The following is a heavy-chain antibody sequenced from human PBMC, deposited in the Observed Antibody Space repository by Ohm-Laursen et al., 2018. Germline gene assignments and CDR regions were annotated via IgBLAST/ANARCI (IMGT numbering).Heavy chain of an antibody. CDR1: GDSISAHY. CDR2: IHHTGYT. Sequence: SDTLSLTCSVSGDSISAHYWSWIRQPPGKGLEWIGYIHHTGYTTYNPSLKSRVTISVDTSKNQFSLKLSSVTAADTAVYYCARGTLMVAFDIWGQGTMVTVSS. V-gene: IGHV4-59*11. CDR3: ARGTLMVAFDI. D-gene: IGHD2-15*01. J-gene: IGHJ3*02.